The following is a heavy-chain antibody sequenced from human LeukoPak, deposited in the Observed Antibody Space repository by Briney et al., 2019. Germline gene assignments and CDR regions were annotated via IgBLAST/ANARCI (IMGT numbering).Heavy chain of an antibody. Sequence: SETLSLTCTVSGGSISSYYWSWVRQPPGKGLEWIGFVYYTGSTNYNPSLKSRVTISVDTSKNQFSLKLSSVTAADTAVYYCARRISGGYFPFDYWGQGTLVTVSS. CDR3: ARRISGGYFPFDY. CDR1: GGSISSYY. V-gene: IGHV4-59*01. CDR2: VYYTGST. D-gene: IGHD2-15*01. J-gene: IGHJ4*02.